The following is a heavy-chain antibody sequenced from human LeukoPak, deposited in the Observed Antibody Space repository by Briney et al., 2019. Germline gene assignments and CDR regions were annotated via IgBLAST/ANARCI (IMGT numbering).Heavy chain of an antibody. D-gene: IGHD6-13*01. CDR3: ARARAAGTPTLFDY. V-gene: IGHV1-18*04. CDR2: ISAYNGNT. J-gene: IGHJ4*02. CDR1: GYTFTSYG. Sequence: GASVEVSCKASGYTFTSYGISWVRQAPGQGLEWMGWISAYNGNTNYAQKPQGRVTMTTDTSTGTAYMELRSLRSDDTAVYYCARARAAGTPTLFDYWGQGTLVTVSS.